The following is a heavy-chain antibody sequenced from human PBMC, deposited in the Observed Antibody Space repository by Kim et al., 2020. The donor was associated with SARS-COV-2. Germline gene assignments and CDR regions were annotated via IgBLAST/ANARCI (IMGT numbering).Heavy chain of an antibody. V-gene: IGHV3-23*01. Sequence: GGSLRLSCAASGFTFSNYAMTWVRQPPGKGLEWVSSISSNGATSQYADSVRGRFTIPGNNPKNTVFLNMNSLRAETPAIYYCAGEFVWPEGQFNSWGQGT. J-gene: IGHJ4*02. CDR2: ISSNGATS. CDR3: AGEFVWPEGQFNS. D-gene: IGHD3-16*01. CDR1: GFTFSNYA.